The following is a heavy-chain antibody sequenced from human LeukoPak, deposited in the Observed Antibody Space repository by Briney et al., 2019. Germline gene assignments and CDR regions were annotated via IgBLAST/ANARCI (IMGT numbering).Heavy chain of an antibody. CDR1: GYTFTSYG. J-gene: IGHJ4*02. CDR2: ISAYNGNT. Sequence: ASVKLCCNASGYTFTSYGNSWMRQAPGQGNEWMGWISAYNGNTNYAQKLQGRVTMTTDTSTSTAYMGLRSLRSDDTAVYYCARDVAGIAARTGQLNYFDYWGQGTLVTVSS. CDR3: ARDVAGIAARTGQLNYFDY. V-gene: IGHV1-18*04. D-gene: IGHD6-6*01.